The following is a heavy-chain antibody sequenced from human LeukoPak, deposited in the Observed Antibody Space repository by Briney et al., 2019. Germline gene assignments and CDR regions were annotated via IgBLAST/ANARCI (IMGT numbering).Heavy chain of an antibody. CDR2: IIPILGME. V-gene: IGHV1-69*04. CDR1: VGTFIIYA. Sequence: ASVTVSCKSSVGTFIIYAISWVGQAPGQGREGMGRIIPILGMENFAQNFLRRLTITADKSTSTAYIELSSLRSDDTAVYYCATGTYCSGGSRYLGYYYYGMDVWGQGTTVTVSS. CDR3: ATGTYCSGGSRYLGYYYYGMDV. D-gene: IGHD2-15*01. J-gene: IGHJ6*02.